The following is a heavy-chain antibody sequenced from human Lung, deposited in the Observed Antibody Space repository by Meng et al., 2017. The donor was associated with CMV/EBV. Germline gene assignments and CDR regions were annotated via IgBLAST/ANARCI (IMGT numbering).Heavy chain of an antibody. CDR3: TRHEREYYYGSSGTPYHYYYGMDV. D-gene: IGHD3-22*01. Sequence: GGSLRLSCAASGFTFSIYWMSWVRQASGKGLEWVGRIRSKANSYATAYAASVKGRFTISRDDSKNTAYLQMNSLKTEDTAVYYCTRHEREYYYGSSGTPYHYYYGMDVWGQGXTVTVSS. CDR1: GFTFSIYW. CDR2: IRSKANSYAT. J-gene: IGHJ6*02. V-gene: IGHV3-73*01.